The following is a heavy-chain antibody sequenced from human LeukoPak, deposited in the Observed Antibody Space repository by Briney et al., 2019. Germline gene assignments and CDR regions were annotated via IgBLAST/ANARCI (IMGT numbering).Heavy chain of an antibody. CDR2: INHSGST. Sequence: SETLSLTCAVYGGSFSGYYWSWTRQPPGKGLEWIGEINHSGSTNYNPSLKSRVTISVDTSKNQFSLKLSSVTAADTAVYYCARALYRAGDIDYWGQGTLVTVSS. V-gene: IGHV4-34*01. J-gene: IGHJ4*02. CDR1: GGSFSGYY. D-gene: IGHD2-21*02. CDR3: ARALYRAGDIDY.